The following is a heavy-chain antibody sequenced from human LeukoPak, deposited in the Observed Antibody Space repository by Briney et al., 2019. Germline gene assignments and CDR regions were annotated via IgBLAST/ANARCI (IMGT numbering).Heavy chain of an antibody. D-gene: IGHD4-17*01. V-gene: IGHV4-39*01. CDR2: INHRGST. CDR1: GDSISSSSYY. Sequence: SETLSLTCTVSGDSISSSSYYWSWIRQPPGKGLEWIGEINHRGSTNYNPSLKSRVTISVDTSKNQFSLKLSSVTAADTAVYYCARHGDDYGVDYWGQGTLVTVSS. CDR3: ARHGDDYGVDY. J-gene: IGHJ4*02.